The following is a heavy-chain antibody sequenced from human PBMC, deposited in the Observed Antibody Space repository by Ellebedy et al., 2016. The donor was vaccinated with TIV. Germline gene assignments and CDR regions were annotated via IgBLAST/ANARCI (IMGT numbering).Heavy chain of an antibody. CDR2: IYPGDSNT. CDR1: GYKLTNYW. D-gene: IGHD5-18*01. V-gene: IGHV5-51*01. Sequence: PGGSLRLSCRGSGYKLTNYWIGWVRQMPGKGLEWIGIIYPGDSNTMYSPSFQGQVTISADKSVSTADLQWTSLKASGTALYFCASNYGYGVPVDFWGQGTLVIVSS. J-gene: IGHJ4*02. CDR3: ASNYGYGVPVDF.